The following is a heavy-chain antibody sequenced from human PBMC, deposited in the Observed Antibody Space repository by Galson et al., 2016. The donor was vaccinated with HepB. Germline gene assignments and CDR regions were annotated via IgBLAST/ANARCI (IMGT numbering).Heavy chain of an antibody. CDR2: IRWDGRTT. D-gene: IGHD3-10*01. V-gene: IGHV3-43*01. Sequence: SLRLSCAASGFTFDDYTMHWIRQAPGKGLEWVCLIRWDGRTTYYADSVKGRFTISRDNSKNSLYLQMDSLRTEDTALYYCAKDFGSGSPHYVDYWGQGTLVTVSS. CDR3: AKDFGSGSPHYVDY. J-gene: IGHJ4*02. CDR1: GFTFDDYT.